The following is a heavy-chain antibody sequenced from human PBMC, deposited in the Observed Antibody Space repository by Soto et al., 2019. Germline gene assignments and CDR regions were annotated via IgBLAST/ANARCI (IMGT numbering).Heavy chain of an antibody. Sequence: QVQLQESGPGLVKPSGTLSLTCAVSGASISSSNWWSWVRQPPGKGLEWIGEIYHSGSTNYNPSLKSRVTISVDKSTNQFSLKLSSVTAADTAVYYCASTRNLWLYSYDHWGQGTLVTVSS. CDR2: IYHSGST. V-gene: IGHV4-4*02. CDR1: GASISSSNW. D-gene: IGHD5-18*01. CDR3: ASTRNLWLYSYDH. J-gene: IGHJ4*02.